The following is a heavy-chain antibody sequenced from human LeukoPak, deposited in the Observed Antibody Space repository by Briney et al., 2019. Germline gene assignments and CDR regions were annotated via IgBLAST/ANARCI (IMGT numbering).Heavy chain of an antibody. J-gene: IGHJ6*03. V-gene: IGHV1-69*05. CDR1: GGTFSSYA. D-gene: IGHD4-23*01. CDR3: ARAGSDYGGNPLEYYYYYMDV. CDR2: IIPIFGTA. Sequence: SVKVSCKASGGTFSSYAISWVRQAPGQGLEWMGGIIPIFGTANYAQKFQSRVTITTDESTSTAYMELSSLRSEDTAVYYCARAGSDYGGNPLEYYYYYMDVWGKGTTVTVSS.